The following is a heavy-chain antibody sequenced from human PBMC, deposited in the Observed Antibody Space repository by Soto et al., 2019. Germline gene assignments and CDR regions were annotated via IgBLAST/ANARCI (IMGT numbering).Heavy chain of an antibody. CDR1: GGSSSNHD. CDR3: ARGGYRTLAWFDP. CDR2: IYHSGTT. Sequence: ETLSLTCTVSGGSSSNHDWSWSRQSPGKGLEWIANIYHSGTTNYNLSLKGRVTISIDSSKNQVSLKLNSVTAADTAVYYCARGGYRTLAWFDPWGQGTLVTVSS. J-gene: IGHJ5*02. D-gene: IGHD6-13*01. V-gene: IGHV4-59*11.